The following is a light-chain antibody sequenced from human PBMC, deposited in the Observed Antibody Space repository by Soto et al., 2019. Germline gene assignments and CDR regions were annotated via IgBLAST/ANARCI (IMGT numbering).Light chain of an antibody. Sequence: NFMLTQPHSVSESPGKTVTISCTRSSGSIASNYVQWYQQRPGSAPTTVIYEDNQRPSGVPDRFSGSIDSSSNSASLTISRLNTEDEADYYCQSYDSSNHGVFGGGTKLTVL. CDR2: EDN. CDR1: SGSIASNY. J-gene: IGLJ3*02. CDR3: QSYDSSNHGV. V-gene: IGLV6-57*03.